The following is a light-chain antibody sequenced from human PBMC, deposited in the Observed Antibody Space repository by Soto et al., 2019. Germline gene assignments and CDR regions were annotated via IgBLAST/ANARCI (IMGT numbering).Light chain of an antibody. Sequence: QSALTQPPSASGSPGQSVTISCTGTSSDVGGYDYVTWYQQHPGKAPKLMIYEVSKRPSGVPDRFSGSKSGNTASLTVSGLPAEDQADYYCSSYAGSNNLVFGRGTKVTVL. CDR3: SSYAGSNNLV. J-gene: IGLJ2*01. CDR2: EVS. CDR1: SSDVGGYDY. V-gene: IGLV2-8*01.